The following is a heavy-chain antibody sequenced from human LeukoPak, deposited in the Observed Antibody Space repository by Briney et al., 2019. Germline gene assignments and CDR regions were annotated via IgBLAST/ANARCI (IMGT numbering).Heavy chain of an antibody. Sequence: GGSLRLSCAASGFTFSRYWMNWVRQAPGKGLEWVANIKEDGSEKNYVDFVKGRFTISRDNAKNSLYLQMNSLRAEDTAVYYCARGGSSWGDYWGQGTLVTVSS. V-gene: IGHV3-7*03. CDR2: IKEDGSEK. CDR3: ARGGSSWGDY. CDR1: GFTFSRYW. J-gene: IGHJ4*02. D-gene: IGHD6-13*01.